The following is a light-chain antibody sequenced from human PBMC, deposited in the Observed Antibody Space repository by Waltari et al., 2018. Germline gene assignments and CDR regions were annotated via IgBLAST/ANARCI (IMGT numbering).Light chain of an antibody. V-gene: IGLV2-14*01. CDR2: EVT. J-gene: IGLJ2*01. Sequence: QSALTQPASVSGPPGQSIPISCTGTSGNIGRHTYLSWYQQHPGKAPNLVIYEVTNPPSGVSNRFSGSKSGNTASLTISGLQTEDEADYYCSSYTNDNKVFGGGTKVTVL. CDR3: SSYTNDNKV. CDR1: SGNIGRHTY.